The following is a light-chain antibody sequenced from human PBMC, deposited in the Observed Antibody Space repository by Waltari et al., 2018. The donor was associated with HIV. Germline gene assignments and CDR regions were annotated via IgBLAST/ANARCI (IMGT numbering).Light chain of an antibody. CDR2: EVS. CDR1: SSDVGGSNY. CDR3: SSYTTSSTLD. Sequence: QSALTQPASVSGSPGQSITISCTGTSSDVGGSNYVSWYQQHPDKAPKLMIYEVSSRPSGVSNRFSGSKSGNMASLTISGLQADDEAYYYCSSYTTSSTLDLGTGTKVTVL. V-gene: IGLV2-14*01. J-gene: IGLJ1*01.